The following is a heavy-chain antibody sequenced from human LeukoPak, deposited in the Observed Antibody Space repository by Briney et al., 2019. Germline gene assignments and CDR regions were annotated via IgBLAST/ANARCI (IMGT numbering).Heavy chain of an antibody. D-gene: IGHD6-6*01. CDR3: ARTKMESIAARPWNWFDP. J-gene: IGHJ5*02. V-gene: IGHV1-8*02. Sequence: AASVKVSCKASGYTLTSYDINWVRQATGQGLEWMRWMNPNSGNTGYAQKFQGRVTMTRDMSTSTVYMELSSLRSEDTAVYYCARTKMESIAARPWNWFDPWGQGTLVTVSS. CDR1: GYTLTSYD. CDR2: MNPNSGNT.